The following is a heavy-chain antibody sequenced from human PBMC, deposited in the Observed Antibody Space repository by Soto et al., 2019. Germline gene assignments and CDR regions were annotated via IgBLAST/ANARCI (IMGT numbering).Heavy chain of an antibody. V-gene: IGHV3-7*03. J-gene: IGHJ6*02. CDR2: IPQDGVDG. D-gene: IGHD2-21*02. Sequence: DVKLVESGGGMVQPGDSLRLSCEVSGFIFSMYSMIWVRQTPGKGLEWVAKIPQDGVDGHYADAVKGRFTISRDNGKNSLYLQMNNLRAEDTAVYYCARDHLILPAHDFFYGSDVWGRGATVTVSS. CDR1: GFIFSMYS. CDR3: ARDHLILPAHDFFYGSDV.